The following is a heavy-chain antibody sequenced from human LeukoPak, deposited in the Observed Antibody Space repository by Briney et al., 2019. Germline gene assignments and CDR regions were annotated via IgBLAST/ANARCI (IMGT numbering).Heavy chain of an antibody. J-gene: IGHJ4*02. V-gene: IGHV1-2*02. D-gene: IGHD3-22*01. CDR1: GYTFSDYY. CDR2: INPNSGGT. Sequence: ASVKVSCKASGYTFSDYYMHWVRQAPGQGLEWMGWINPNSGGTNYAQKFQGRVTMTRDTSISTAYMELSRLRSDDTAVYYCASITYYYDSSGYYSNPFDYWGQGTLVTVSS. CDR3: ASITYYYDSSGYYSNPFDY.